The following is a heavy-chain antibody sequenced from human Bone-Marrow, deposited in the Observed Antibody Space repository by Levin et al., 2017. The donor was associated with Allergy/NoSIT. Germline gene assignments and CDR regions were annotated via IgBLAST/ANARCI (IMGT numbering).Heavy chain of an antibody. J-gene: IGHJ6*02. D-gene: IGHD2-21*02. CDR2: MWYDGNNK. CDR1: GFTLSTHG. Sequence: GGSLRLSCTVSGFTLSTHGMHWVRQAPGKGLEWVAFMWYDGNNKHYLDSGKGRFTISRDTSRNTLYLQMNNLRVDDTAVYFCARDLAVTGSNSYYFYVLDVWGQGTTVTVSS. CDR3: ARDLAVTGSNSYYFYVLDV. V-gene: IGHV3-33*01.